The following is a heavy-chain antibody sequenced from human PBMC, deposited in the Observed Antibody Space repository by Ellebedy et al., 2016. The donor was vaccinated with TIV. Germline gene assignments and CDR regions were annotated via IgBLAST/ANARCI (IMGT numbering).Heavy chain of an antibody. CDR2: IHSGGSA. Sequence: GESLKISCAASEFSVRTYYMTWVRQAPGKGLEWVSVIHSGGSAYYAESVKGRFTIPRDNAQDTLFLQMNSLRAEATAVYFCSRGWSTPDSWGQGTLVIVSS. CDR3: SRGWSTPDS. J-gene: IGHJ4*02. V-gene: IGHV3-66*01. CDR1: EFSVRTYY. D-gene: IGHD2-15*01.